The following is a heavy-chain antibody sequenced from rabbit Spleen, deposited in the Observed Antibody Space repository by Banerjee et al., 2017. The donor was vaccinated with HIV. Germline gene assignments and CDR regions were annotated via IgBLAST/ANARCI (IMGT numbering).Heavy chain of an antibody. J-gene: IGHJ3*01. CDR1: GIDFTKYY. Sequence: QEQLTETGGGLVQPGGSLTLSCKASGIDFTKYYITWVRQAPGKGLEWIGIIYAAKGSTDYASWAKGRFTISKTSSTTVTLQMTSLTAADTATYFCARDLAGVIGWNLYLWGQGTLVTVS. D-gene: IGHD4-1*01. CDR3: ARDLAGVIGWNLYL. CDR2: IYAAKGST. V-gene: IGHV1S45*01.